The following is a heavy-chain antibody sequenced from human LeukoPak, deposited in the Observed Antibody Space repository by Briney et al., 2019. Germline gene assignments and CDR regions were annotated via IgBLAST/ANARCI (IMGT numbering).Heavy chain of an antibody. Sequence: GASVKVSCKASGYTFTSYAMNWVRQAPGQGLEWMGWINTNTGNPTYAQGFTGRFVFSLDTSVSTAYLQISSLKAEDTAVYYCARGGGNAEDSSGYYYDPLLIDYWGQGTLVTVSS. D-gene: IGHD3-22*01. V-gene: IGHV7-4-1*02. CDR2: INTNTGNP. CDR3: ARGGGNAEDSSGYYYDPLLIDY. J-gene: IGHJ4*02. CDR1: GYTFTSYA.